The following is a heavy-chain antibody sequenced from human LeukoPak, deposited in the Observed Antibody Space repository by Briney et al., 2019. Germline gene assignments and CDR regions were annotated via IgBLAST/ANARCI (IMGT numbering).Heavy chain of an antibody. CDR1: GFTFSNYW. J-gene: IGHJ6*02. V-gene: IGHV3-7*05. CDR2: IKQDGSEE. CDR3: ARDPYSSTWSYGMDV. D-gene: IGHD6-6*01. Sequence: GGSLRLSCAASGFTFSNYWMSWVRQAPGEGLDWVANIKQDGSEEVYVDSVKGRFTISRDNAKNSLFLQMNTLRAEDTAVYYCARDPYSSTWSYGMDVWGQGTTVTVSS.